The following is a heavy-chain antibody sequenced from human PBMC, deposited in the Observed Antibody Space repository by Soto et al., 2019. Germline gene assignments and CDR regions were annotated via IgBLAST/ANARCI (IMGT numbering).Heavy chain of an antibody. Sequence: SETLSLSCTASGCSFSLYAWNWIRQPPGKGLEWITSIYYSGRTNNNPALKSRVTMSVDTYTNQFSLKMNAVTAADTAVYYCTRHEGGAAADRPLDYWGQGTLVTVSS. D-gene: IGHD6-13*01. V-gene: IGHV4-59*04. CDR3: TRHEGGAAADRPLDY. CDR1: GCSFSLYA. CDR2: IYYSGRT. J-gene: IGHJ4*02.